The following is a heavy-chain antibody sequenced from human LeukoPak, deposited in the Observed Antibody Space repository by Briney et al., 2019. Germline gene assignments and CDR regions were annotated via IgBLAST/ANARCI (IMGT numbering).Heavy chain of an antibody. D-gene: IGHD3-22*01. CDR2: ISAYNGNT. J-gene: IGHJ4*02. CDR3: APSPPDGSSGYFLY. V-gene: IGHV1-18*01. CDR1: GYTFTSYG. Sequence: ASVKVSCKASGYTFTSYGISWVRQAPGQGLEWMGWISAYNGNTNYAQKLQGRVTMTTDTSTSTAYMELRSLRSEDTAVYYCAPSPPDGSSGYFLYWGQGTLVTVSS.